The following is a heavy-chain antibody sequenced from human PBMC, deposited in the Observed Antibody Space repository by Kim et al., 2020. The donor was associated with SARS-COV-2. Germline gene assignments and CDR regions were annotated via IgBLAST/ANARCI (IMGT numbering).Heavy chain of an antibody. V-gene: IGHV1-18*01. Sequence: ASVKVSCKASGYTFTSYGISWVRQAPGQGLEWMGRISAYNGNTNYAQKLQGRVTMTTDTSTSTAYMELRSLRSDDTAVYYCARDRRYYDSSGYIDAFDIWGQGTMVTVSS. CDR3: ARDRRYYDSSGYIDAFDI. CDR2: ISAYNGNT. D-gene: IGHD3-22*01. CDR1: GYTFTSYG. J-gene: IGHJ3*02.